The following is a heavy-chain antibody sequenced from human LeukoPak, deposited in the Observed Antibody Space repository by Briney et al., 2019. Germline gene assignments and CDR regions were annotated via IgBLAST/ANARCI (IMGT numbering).Heavy chain of an antibody. D-gene: IGHD2-2*01. CDR2: ISGSGGST. J-gene: IGHJ4*02. V-gene: IGHV3-23*01. CDR3: AKDCSSTSCYEFDY. Sequence: HPGGSLRLSCAASGFTFSSYAMSWVRQAPGKGLEWVSAISGSGGSTYYADSVKGRFTISRDNSKNTLYLQMNSLRAEDTAVYYCAKDCSSTSCYEFDYWGQGTLVTVSS. CDR1: GFTFSSYA.